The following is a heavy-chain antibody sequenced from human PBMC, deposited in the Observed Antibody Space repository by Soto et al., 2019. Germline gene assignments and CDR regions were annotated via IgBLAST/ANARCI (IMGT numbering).Heavy chain of an antibody. Sequence: TSETLSLTCAVYGGSFSGYYWSWIRQPPGKGLEWIGEINHSGSTNYNPSLKSRVTISVDTSKNQFSLKLSSVTAADTAVYYCASGRSYGASFDYWGQGTLVTVSS. CDR3: ASGRSYGASFDY. V-gene: IGHV4-34*01. J-gene: IGHJ4*02. D-gene: IGHD5-18*01. CDR2: INHSGST. CDR1: GGSFSGYY.